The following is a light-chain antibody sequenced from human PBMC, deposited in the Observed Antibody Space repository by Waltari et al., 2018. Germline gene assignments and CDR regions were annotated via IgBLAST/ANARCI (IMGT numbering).Light chain of an antibody. Sequence: QAALTQPPSVSGSPGQSVTIPCTGTSSDIGGYNYVSWYQQHPGKAPKLMIYDVSKRPSGVSERFSGSKSGDTASLTISGLQAEDEADYYCSSYAGSNTYIFGAGTRLTVL. CDR3: SSYAGSNTYI. V-gene: IGLV2-11*01. J-gene: IGLJ1*01. CDR2: DVS. CDR1: SSDIGGYNY.